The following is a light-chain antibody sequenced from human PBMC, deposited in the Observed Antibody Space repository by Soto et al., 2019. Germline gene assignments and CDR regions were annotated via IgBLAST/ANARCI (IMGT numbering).Light chain of an antibody. CDR1: SSNIGAGYD. J-gene: IGLJ3*02. Sequence: QSVLTQPPSVSGAPGQRVTISCTGSSSNIGAGYDVHWYQQLPGTPPKLLIYGNSNRPSGVPDRFSGSKSGTSASLAITGLQAEDEADYYCQSYDSSLSALFGGGTQLTVL. CDR3: QSYDSSLSAL. V-gene: IGLV1-40*01. CDR2: GNS.